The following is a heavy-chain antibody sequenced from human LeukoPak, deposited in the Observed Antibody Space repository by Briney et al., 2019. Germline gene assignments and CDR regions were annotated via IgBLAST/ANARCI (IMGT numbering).Heavy chain of an antibody. J-gene: IGHJ2*01. CDR1: GGSFSGYY. CDR3: ARHNIAAAGTIDWYFDL. V-gene: IGHV4-34*01. D-gene: IGHD6-13*01. Sequence: PSETLSLTCAVYGGSFSGYYWSWIRQPPGKGLEWIGEINHSGSTNYNPSLKSRVTISVDTSKNQFSLKLSSVTAADTAVYYCARHNIAAAGTIDWYFDLWGRGTLVTVSS. CDR2: INHSGST.